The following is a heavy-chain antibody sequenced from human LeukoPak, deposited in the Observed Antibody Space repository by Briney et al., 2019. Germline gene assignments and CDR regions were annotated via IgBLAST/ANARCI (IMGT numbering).Heavy chain of an antibody. CDR1: GFTFSSYG. CDR2: IRYDGSNK. V-gene: IGHV3-30*02. CDR3: AKEFLDSSGWYYFDY. J-gene: IGHJ4*02. Sequence: PGGSLSLSCAASGFTFSSYGMHWVRQAPGKGLEWVAFIRYDGSNKYYADSVKGRFTISRDNSKNTLYLQMNSLRAEDTAVYYCAKEFLDSSGWYYFDYWGQGTLVTVSS. D-gene: IGHD6-19*01.